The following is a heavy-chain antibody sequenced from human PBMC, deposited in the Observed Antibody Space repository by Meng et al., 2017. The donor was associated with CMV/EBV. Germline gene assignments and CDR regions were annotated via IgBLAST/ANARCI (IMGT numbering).Heavy chain of an antibody. V-gene: IGHV4-38-2*02. J-gene: IGHJ6*02. CDR3: ARDQLTGMDV. D-gene: IGHD2-2*01. CDR1: GYSISSGYY. Sequence: SETLSLTCTVSGYSISSGYYWGWIRQPPGKGLEWIGSIYHSGSNYYNPSLKSRVTISVDTSKNQFSLKLSSVTAADTAVYYCARDQLTGMDVWGQGTTVTVSS. CDR2: IYHSGSN.